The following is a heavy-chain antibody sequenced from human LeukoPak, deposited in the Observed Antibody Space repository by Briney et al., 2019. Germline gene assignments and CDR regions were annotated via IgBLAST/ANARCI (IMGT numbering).Heavy chain of an antibody. Sequence: PGGSLRLSCTVSGFTLSSYGMHWVRQAPGKGLEWVAGISYDGNNKFHADSVKGRFTISRDNSKNTLYLQMNSLRAEDTAVYYCARGSGSFSGGFDYWGQGTLVTVSS. CDR3: ARGSGSFSGGFDY. D-gene: IGHD1-26*01. V-gene: IGHV3-30*03. CDR1: GFTLSSYG. J-gene: IGHJ4*02. CDR2: ISYDGNNK.